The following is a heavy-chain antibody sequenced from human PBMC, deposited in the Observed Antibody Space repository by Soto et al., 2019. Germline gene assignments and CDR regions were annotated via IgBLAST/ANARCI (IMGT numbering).Heavy chain of an antibody. D-gene: IGHD2-2*01. Sequence: PSETLSLTCSVSGVSTSNHYWTCIRKPPGQGPEWIGCIYYRGTTNYNASFNSRVTISVDTSKNQFSLKLTSVTTADTAVYYCARGGGSPYHDHDFDYWGQGILVTGSS. V-gene: IGHV4-59*11. CDR1: GVSTSNHY. J-gene: IGHJ4*02. CDR2: IYYRGTT. CDR3: ARGGGSPYHDHDFDY.